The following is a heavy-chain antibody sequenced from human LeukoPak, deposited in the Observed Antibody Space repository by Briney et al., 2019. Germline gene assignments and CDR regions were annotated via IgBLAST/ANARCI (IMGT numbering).Heavy chain of an antibody. Sequence: QPGGSLRLSCGASGFMFNTHDMHWVRQAPGKGLEWVAFIRYDGTYTYYADSVKGRFTISRDNSRNTLYLQMNSLRREDTAVYYCAKPSGSGVDYWGQGTRITVSS. D-gene: IGHD1-26*01. CDR3: AKPSGSGVDY. V-gene: IGHV3-30*02. CDR1: GFMFNTHD. J-gene: IGHJ4*02. CDR2: IRYDGTYT.